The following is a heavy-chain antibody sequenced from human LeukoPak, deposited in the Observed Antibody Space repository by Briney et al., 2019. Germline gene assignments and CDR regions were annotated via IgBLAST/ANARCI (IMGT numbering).Heavy chain of an antibody. Sequence: GGSLRLSCSASGFTFSSYSMHWVRQPQGKGLEYVSAINNNGGSTYYADSVKGRFIISRDNSKNTLYLQTSSLRPEDTAVYFCVKVVCGYDYWGQGTLVTVSS. V-gene: IGHV3-64D*06. D-gene: IGHD3-22*01. CDR1: GFTFSSYS. J-gene: IGHJ4*02. CDR2: INNNGGST. CDR3: VKVVCGYDY.